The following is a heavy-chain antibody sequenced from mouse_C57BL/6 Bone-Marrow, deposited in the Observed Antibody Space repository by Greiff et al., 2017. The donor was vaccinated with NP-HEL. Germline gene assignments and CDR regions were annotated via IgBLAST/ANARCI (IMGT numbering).Heavy chain of an antibody. CDR1: GYTFTDYY. CDR3: ARGFYYELFAY. D-gene: IGHD2-4*01. J-gene: IGHJ2*01. V-gene: IGHV1-19*01. CDR2: IYPYNGGT. Sequence: EVQVVESGPVLVKPGASVKMSCKASGYTFTDYYMNWVKQSPGKSLEWIGVIYPYNGGTSYNQKFKGKATLTVDKSSSTAYMELNILTSEDSAVYYCARGFYYELFAYWGQGTTLTVSA.